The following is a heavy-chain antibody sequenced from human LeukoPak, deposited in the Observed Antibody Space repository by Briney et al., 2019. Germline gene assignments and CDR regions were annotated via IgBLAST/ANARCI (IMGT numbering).Heavy chain of an antibody. D-gene: IGHD3-10*01. J-gene: IGHJ4*02. Sequence: GGSLRLSCAASGFTFSSYGMTWVRQAPGKGLEWISGTSGSGGSTYYANSVKGRFTISRDNAKNTLYLQMNSLRAEDTAVYYCAAVGGSGSYHKYWGPGTLVTVSS. CDR1: GFTFSSYG. CDR2: TSGSGGST. V-gene: IGHV3-23*01. CDR3: AAVGGSGSYHKY.